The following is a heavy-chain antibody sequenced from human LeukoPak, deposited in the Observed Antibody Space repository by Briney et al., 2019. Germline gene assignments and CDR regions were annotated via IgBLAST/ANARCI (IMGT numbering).Heavy chain of an antibody. Sequence: ASVKVSCKASGYTFTSYGISWVRQAPGQGLEWMGWISAYNGNTKYSQKFQGRVTITRDTSASTAYMELSSLRSEDTAVYYCARGWYYYDSSGYSYFDYWGQGTLVTVSS. CDR3: ARGWYYYDSSGYSYFDY. CDR2: ISAYNGNT. D-gene: IGHD3-22*01. V-gene: IGHV1-18*01. J-gene: IGHJ4*02. CDR1: GYTFTSYG.